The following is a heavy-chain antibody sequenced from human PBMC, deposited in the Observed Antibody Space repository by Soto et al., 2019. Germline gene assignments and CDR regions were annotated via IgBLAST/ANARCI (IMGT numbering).Heavy chain of an antibody. CDR3: ARFYYASGSLIVRAPDY. CDR1: GGSISTGGYY. V-gene: IGHV4-31*03. D-gene: IGHD3-10*01. CDR2: IYYSGSA. J-gene: IGHJ4*02. Sequence: QVQLQESGPGLVKPSQTLSLTCTVSGGSISTGGYYWSWIRQHPGKGLEWIGYIYYSGSAYYNPSLQRRVTMSVATSKNQFSLKLNSVAAADTAVYSCARFYYASGSLIVRAPDYWGQGTLVTVSS.